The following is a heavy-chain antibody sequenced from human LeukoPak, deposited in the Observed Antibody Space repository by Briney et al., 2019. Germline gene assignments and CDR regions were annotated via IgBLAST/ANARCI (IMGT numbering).Heavy chain of an antibody. J-gene: IGHJ4*02. D-gene: IGHD1-26*01. Sequence: PGGSLRLSCAASGFTFSSYAMSWVRQAPGKGLEWVSAISGSGGSTYYADSVKGRFTISRDNSKNTLYLQMDSLRAEDTAVYYCAKKGSIVGATYYFDYWGQGTLVTVSS. CDR2: ISGSGGST. CDR1: GFTFSSYA. V-gene: IGHV3-23*01. CDR3: AKKGSIVGATYYFDY.